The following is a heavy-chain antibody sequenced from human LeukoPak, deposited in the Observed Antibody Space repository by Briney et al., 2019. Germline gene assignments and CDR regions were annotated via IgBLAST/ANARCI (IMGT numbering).Heavy chain of an antibody. V-gene: IGHV1-2*04. CDR3: ARMGDSGSYGFDI. J-gene: IGHJ3*02. CDR1: GYTFTGYY. CDR2: INPNSGGT. D-gene: IGHD3-10*01. Sequence: ASVKVSCKASGYTFTGYYMHWVRQAPGQGLEWMGWINPNSGGTNYAQKFQGWVTMTRDTSISTAYMELSRLTSDDTAVYYCARMGDSGSYGFDIWGQGTMVTVSS.